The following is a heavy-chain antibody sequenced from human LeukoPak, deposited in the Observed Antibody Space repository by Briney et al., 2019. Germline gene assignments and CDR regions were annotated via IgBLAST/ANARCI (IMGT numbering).Heavy chain of an antibody. CDR1: GGSISSYY. J-gene: IGHJ4*02. D-gene: IGHD3-22*01. CDR3: ARDLPYYYDSSGYYYVPL. Sequence: PSVTLSLTCTVSGGSISSYYWSWLRQPAGKGLEWIGRIYTSGSTNYNPSLKSRVTMSVDTSKNQFSLKLSSVTAADTAVYYCARDLPYYYDSSGYYYVPLWGQGTLVTVSS. CDR2: IYTSGST. V-gene: IGHV4-4*07.